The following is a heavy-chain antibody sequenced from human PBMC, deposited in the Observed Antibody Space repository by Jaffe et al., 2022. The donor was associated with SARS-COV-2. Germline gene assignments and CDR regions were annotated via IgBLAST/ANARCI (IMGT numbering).Heavy chain of an antibody. V-gene: IGHV3-64*01. Sequence: EVQLVESGGGLVQPGGSLRLSCAASGFTFSSYAMHWVRQAPGKGLEYVSAISSNGGSTYYANSVKGRFTISRDNSKNTLYLQMGSLRAEDMAVYYCARDYGFFDYWGQGTLVTVSS. CDR3: ARDYGFFDY. CDR1: GFTFSSYA. J-gene: IGHJ4*02. D-gene: IGHD3-10*01. CDR2: ISSNGGST.